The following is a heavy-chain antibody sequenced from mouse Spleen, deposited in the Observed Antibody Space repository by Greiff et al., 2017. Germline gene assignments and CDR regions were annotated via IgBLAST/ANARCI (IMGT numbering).Heavy chain of an antibody. CDR3: ARHRVTGRSYFDY. J-gene: IGHJ2*01. D-gene: IGHD4-1*01. CDR1: GFTFSSYG. CDR2: ISGGGSYT. Sequence: EVHLVESGGGLVKPGGSLKLSCAASGFTFSSYGMSWVRQTPEKRLEWVATISGGGSYTYYPDSVKGRFTISRDNAKNNLYLQMSSLRSEDTALYYCARHRVTGRSYFDYWGQGTTLTVSS. V-gene: IGHV5-9-2*01.